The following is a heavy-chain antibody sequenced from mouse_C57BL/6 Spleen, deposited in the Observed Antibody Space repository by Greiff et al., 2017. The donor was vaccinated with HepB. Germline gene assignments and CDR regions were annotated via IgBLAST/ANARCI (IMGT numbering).Heavy chain of an antibody. J-gene: IGHJ3*01. D-gene: IGHD3-2*02. CDR3: ARGDSSGPFAY. V-gene: IGHV1-52*01. Sequence: QVQLQQPGAELVRPGSSVKLSCKASGYTFTSYWMHWVKQRPIQGLEWIGNIDPSDSETHYNQKFKDKATLTVDKSSSTAYMQLSSLTSEESAVYYCARGDSSGPFAYWGQGTLVTVSA. CDR1: GYTFTSYW. CDR2: IDPSDSET.